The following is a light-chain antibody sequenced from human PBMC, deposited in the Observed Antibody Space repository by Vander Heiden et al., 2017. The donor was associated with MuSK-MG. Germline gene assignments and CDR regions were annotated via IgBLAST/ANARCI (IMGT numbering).Light chain of an antibody. J-gene: IGKJ3*01. CDR1: QGISNY. V-gene: IGKV1-27*01. CDR2: AAS. CDR3: QKYNGAFFT. Sequence: DIQMTQSPPSLSASVGDRVTITCRASQGISNYLAWYQQKPGKVPKLLIYAASTLQSGVPSRFSGSGSGTDFTLTISSLQPEDVATYYCQKYNGAFFTFGHRTKVEIK.